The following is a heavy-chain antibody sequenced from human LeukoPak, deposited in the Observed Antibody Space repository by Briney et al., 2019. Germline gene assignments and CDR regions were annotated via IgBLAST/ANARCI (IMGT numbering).Heavy chain of an antibody. CDR2: IYYSGST. Sequence: PSETLSLTCTVSGGSISSYYWRWIRQPPGKGLEWIGYIYYSGSTNYNPSLKSRVTISVDTSKNQFSLKLSSVTAADTAVYYCARVHQGVVGMDVWGQGTTVTVSS. V-gene: IGHV4-59*01. CDR1: GGSISSYY. J-gene: IGHJ6*02. CDR3: ARVHQGVVGMDV. D-gene: IGHD2-15*01.